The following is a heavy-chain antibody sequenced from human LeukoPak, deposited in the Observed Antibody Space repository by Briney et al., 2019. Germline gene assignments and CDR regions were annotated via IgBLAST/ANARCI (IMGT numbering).Heavy chain of an antibody. Sequence: GGSLRLSCAASGFTFSSYAMSWVRQAPGKGLEWVSSISSSSSYIYYADSVKGRFTISRDNAKNSLYLQMNSLRAEDTAVYYCARESSANVYGMDVWGQGTTVTVSS. CDR3: ARESSANVYGMDV. CDR2: ISSSSSYI. CDR1: GFTFSSYA. J-gene: IGHJ6*02. D-gene: IGHD6-6*01. V-gene: IGHV3-21*01.